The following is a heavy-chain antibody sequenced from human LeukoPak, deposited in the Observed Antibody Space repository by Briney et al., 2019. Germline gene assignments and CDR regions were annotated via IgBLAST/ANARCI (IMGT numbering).Heavy chain of an antibody. V-gene: IGHV1-2*02. Sequence: ASVKVSCKASGYTFTGYYMHWVRQAPGQGLEWMGWINPNSGGTNYAQKFQGRVTMTRDTSISTAYMELSRLRSDDTAVYYCARYGELLWFGELLYIPYFDYWGQGTLVTVSS. D-gene: IGHD3-10*01. CDR3: ARYGELLWFGELLYIPYFDY. CDR1: GYTFTGYY. J-gene: IGHJ4*02. CDR2: INPNSGGT.